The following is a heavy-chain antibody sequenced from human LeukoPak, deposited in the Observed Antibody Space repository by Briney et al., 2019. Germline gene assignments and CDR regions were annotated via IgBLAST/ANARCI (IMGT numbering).Heavy chain of an antibody. Sequence: PGGSLRLSCAASGFTFSSYSMNWVRQAPGKGLEWVSSISSSSSYIYYADSVEGRFTISRDNAKNSLYLQMNSLRAEDTAVYYCARDFKNAFDIWGQGTMVTVSS. CDR1: GFTFSSYS. CDR3: ARDFKNAFDI. J-gene: IGHJ3*02. CDR2: ISSSSSYI. V-gene: IGHV3-21*01.